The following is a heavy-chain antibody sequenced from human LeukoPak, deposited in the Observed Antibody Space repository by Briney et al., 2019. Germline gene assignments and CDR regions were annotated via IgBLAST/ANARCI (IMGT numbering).Heavy chain of an antibody. D-gene: IGHD3-22*01. J-gene: IGHJ3*02. CDR2: ISSSSSYI. Sequence: GGSLRLSCAASGLTFSSYSMNWVRQAPGKGLEWVSSISSSSSYIYYADSVKGRFTISRDNAKNSLYLQMSSLRAEDTAVYYCARAMGYDSSGYYTGDAFDIWGQGTMVTVSS. V-gene: IGHV3-21*01. CDR3: ARAMGYDSSGYYTGDAFDI. CDR1: GLTFSSYS.